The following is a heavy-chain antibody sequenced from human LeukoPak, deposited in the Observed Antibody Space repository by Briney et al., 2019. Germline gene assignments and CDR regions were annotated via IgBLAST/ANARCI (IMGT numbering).Heavy chain of an antibody. V-gene: IGHV1-46*01. J-gene: IGHJ6*02. CDR1: GYTFTSYY. D-gene: IGHD2-2*01. Sequence: GASVKVSCKASGYTFTSYYMHWVRQAPGQGLEWMGIINPSGGSTSYAQKFQGRVTMTRDTSTGTVYMELSSLRSEDTAVYYCAREGVPAATGSYYYYGMDVWGQGTTVTVSS. CDR2: INPSGGST. CDR3: AREGVPAATGSYYYYGMDV.